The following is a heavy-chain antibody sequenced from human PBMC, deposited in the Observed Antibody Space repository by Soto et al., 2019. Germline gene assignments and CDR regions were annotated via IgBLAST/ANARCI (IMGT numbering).Heavy chain of an antibody. D-gene: IGHD3-3*01. Sequence: GGSLRLSCAASGFTFSNYWMTWVRQAPGKGLEWVANIKQDGSESYYADSVKGRFTISRDNAKSSLYLQMNTLISEDTAVYYCARATIFGVITAIGACDLWGQGTMVTVSS. CDR3: ARATIFGVITAIGACDL. J-gene: IGHJ3*01. V-gene: IGHV3-7*04. CDR2: IKQDGSES. CDR1: GFTFSNYW.